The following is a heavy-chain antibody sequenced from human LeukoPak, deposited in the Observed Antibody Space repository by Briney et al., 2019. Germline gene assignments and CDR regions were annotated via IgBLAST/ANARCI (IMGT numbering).Heavy chain of an antibody. Sequence: PGGSLRLSCAAPGFXFSSYWISWVRQAPGKGLGWVANIKPDGSEKYYVDSVKGRFTISRDNAKNSLYLQMNSLRAEDTAMYYCARFGVPYGVDVWGQGTTVTVSS. D-gene: IGHD2-8*01. CDR1: GFXFSSYW. CDR3: ARFGVPYGVDV. CDR2: IKPDGSEK. J-gene: IGHJ6*02. V-gene: IGHV3-7*05.